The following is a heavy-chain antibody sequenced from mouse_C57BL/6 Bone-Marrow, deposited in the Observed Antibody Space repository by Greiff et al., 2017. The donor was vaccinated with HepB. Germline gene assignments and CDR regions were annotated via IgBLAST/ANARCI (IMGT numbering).Heavy chain of an antibody. V-gene: IGHV1-26*01. CDR3: AGDVYYYAMDY. Sequence: EVQLQQSGPELVKPGASVKISCKASGYTFTDYYMNWVKQSHGKSLEWIGDINPNNGGTSYNQKFKGKATLTVDKSSSTAYMELRSLTSEDSAVYYCAGDVYYYAMDYWGQGTSVTVSS. CDR2: INPNNGGT. J-gene: IGHJ4*01. CDR1: GYTFTDYY. D-gene: IGHD3-3*01.